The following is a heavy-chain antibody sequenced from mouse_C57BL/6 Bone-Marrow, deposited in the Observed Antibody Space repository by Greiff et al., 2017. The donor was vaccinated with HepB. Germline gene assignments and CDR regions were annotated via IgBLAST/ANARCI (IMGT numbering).Heavy chain of an antibody. CDR1: GFTFSDYG. CDR3: ARAITTDY. D-gene: IGHD2-4*01. Sequence: EVKLMESGGGLVKPGGSLKLSCAASGFTFSDYGMHWVRQAPEKGLEWVAYISRGSSTINYADTVKGRFTISRDNAKNTLFLQMTSLRSEDTAMYYCARAITTDYWGQGTTLTVSS. CDR2: ISRGSSTI. V-gene: IGHV5-17*01. J-gene: IGHJ2*01.